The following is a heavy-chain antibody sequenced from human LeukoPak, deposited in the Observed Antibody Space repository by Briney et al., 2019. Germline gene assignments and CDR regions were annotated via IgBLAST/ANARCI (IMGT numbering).Heavy chain of an antibody. Sequence: PSETLSLTCAVYGGSFSGYYWSWIRQPPGKGLEWIGEINDSGRINYNPSLMSRVTISVDTSKNQFSLRLTSVTARDTAVYYCARRWNYGRNYYIDVWGKGATVSASS. V-gene: IGHV4-34*01. D-gene: IGHD1-7*01. CDR3: ARRWNYGRNYYIDV. CDR2: INDSGRI. CDR1: GGSFSGYY. J-gene: IGHJ6*03.